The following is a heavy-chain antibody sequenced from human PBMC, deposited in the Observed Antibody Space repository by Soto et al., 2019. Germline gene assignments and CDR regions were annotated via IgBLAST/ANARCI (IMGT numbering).Heavy chain of an antibody. CDR3: ARERVIAVAGNFDY. V-gene: IGHV4-4*07. J-gene: IGHJ4*02. Sequence: SETLSLTCTVSGGSLSSYYWSWILQPAEKGLEWIGRIYTSGSTNYNPSLKSRVTMSVDTSKNQFSLKLSSVTAADTAVYYFARERVIAVAGNFDYWGQRILVTVFS. CDR1: GGSLSSYY. CDR2: IYTSGST. D-gene: IGHD6-19*01.